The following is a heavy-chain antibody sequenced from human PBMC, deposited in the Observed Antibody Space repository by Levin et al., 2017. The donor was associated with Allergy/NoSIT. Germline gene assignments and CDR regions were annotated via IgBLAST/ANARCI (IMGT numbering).Heavy chain of an antibody. V-gene: IGHV4-4*02. CDR1: GGSISSSNW. D-gene: IGHD3-10*01. J-gene: IGHJ4*02. CDR2: IYHSGST. CDR3: ARIAGFGELSFYFFDY. Sequence: SETLSLTCAVSGGSISSSNWWSWVRQPPGKGLEWIGEIYHSGSTNYNPSLKSRVTISVDKSKNQFSLKLSSVTAADTAVYYCARIAGFGELSFYFFDYWGQGTLVTVSS.